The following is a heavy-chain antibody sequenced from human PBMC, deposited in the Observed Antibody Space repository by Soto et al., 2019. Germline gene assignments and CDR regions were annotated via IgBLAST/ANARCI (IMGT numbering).Heavy chain of an antibody. V-gene: IGHV1-2*04. CDR2: INPNSGGT. CDR1: GYTFTGYY. CDR3: ATFLSTTSPDV. D-gene: IGHD2-2*01. Sequence: PGPSLKVSCKPSGYTFTGYYMHWVRQAPGQGLEWMGWINPNSGGTNYAQKFQGWVTMTRDTSISTAYMQLNSVTPEDTAVYYCATFLSTTSPDVWGQGTTVTVS. J-gene: IGHJ6*02.